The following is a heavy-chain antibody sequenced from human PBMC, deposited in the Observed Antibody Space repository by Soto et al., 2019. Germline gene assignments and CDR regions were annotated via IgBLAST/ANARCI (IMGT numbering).Heavy chain of an antibody. CDR2: IYWDDDK. CDR3: ALKAVVSRQQWLVPSEFFAY. V-gene: IGHV2-5*02. Sequence: QITLKESGPTLVKPTQTLTLTCTFSGFSLSTSGVGVGWIHQPPGKALEWLALIYWDDDKRYSPSLKSRLTITKDTSKNQVVLTMTNMDPVDTATYYCALKAVVSRQQWLVPSEFFAYRGQGTLVTVSS. D-gene: IGHD6-19*01. CDR1: GFSLSTSGVG. J-gene: IGHJ4*02.